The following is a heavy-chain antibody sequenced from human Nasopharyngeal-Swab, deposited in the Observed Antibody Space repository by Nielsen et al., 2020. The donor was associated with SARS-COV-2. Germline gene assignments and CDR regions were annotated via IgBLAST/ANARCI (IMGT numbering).Heavy chain of an antibody. D-gene: IGHD2-8*02. CDR2: ISGSGGST. CDR1: GFTFSSYA. V-gene: IGHV3-23*01. Sequence: GESLKISCAASGFTFSSYAVSWVRQAPGKGLEWVSAISGSGGSTYYADSVKGRFTISRDNSKNTLYLQMNSLRAEDTAVYYCAKDTSLVGATFDYWGQGTLVTVPS. J-gene: IGHJ4*02. CDR3: AKDTSLVGATFDY.